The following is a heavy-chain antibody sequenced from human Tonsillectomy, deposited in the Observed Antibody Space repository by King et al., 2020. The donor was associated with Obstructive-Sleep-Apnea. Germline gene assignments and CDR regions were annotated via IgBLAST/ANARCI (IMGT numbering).Heavy chain of an antibody. CDR2: IYYDGKT. V-gene: IGHV4-39*01. CDR3: ARHPPGRPAPIEY. CDR1: GGSITNDHYY. Sequence: QLQESGPGLEKPSETLSLTCTVSGGSITNDHYYWAWIRQPPGKGLGWVGSIYYDGKTYYNPSLKSRVTVSVDPSNNQFSLRLTSLTAADTAVYYCARHPPGRPAPIEYWGQGTLVTVSS. J-gene: IGHJ4*02. D-gene: IGHD3-10*01.